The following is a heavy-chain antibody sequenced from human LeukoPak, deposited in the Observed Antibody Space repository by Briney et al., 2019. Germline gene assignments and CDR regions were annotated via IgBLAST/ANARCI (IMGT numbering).Heavy chain of an antibody. CDR3: ARRRYNWNAIDY. D-gene: IGHD1-20*01. CDR2: ISSSGSTL. CDR1: GFTFSDYY. V-gene: IGHV3-11*01. Sequence: GGSLRLSCAASGFTFSDYYMSWIRQAPGKGLEWVSYISSSGSTLCYADSVKGRITISRDNAKNSLYLQMNSLRAEDTAVYYCARRRYNWNAIDYWGQGTLVTVSS. J-gene: IGHJ4*02.